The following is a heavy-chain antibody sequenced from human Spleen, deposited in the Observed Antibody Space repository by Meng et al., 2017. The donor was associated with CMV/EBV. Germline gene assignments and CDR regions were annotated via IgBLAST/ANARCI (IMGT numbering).Heavy chain of an antibody. J-gene: IGHJ4*02. V-gene: IGHV3-23*03. CDR2: IYSGGSST. D-gene: IGHD3-22*01. CDR1: GFTFSSYA. CDR3: AKDLGYYDSSGYGDY. Sequence: GGSLRLSCAASGFTFSSYAMSWVRQAPGKGLEWVSVIYSGGSSTYYADSVKGRFIISRDSSENTVYLQMNSLRAEDTAIYYCAKDLGYYDSSGYGDYWGQGTLVTVSS.